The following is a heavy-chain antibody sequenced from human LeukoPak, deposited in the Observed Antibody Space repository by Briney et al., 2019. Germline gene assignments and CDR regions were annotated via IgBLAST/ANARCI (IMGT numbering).Heavy chain of an antibody. CDR3: AKERGLYGSGSYYNAFDI. D-gene: IGHD3-10*01. CDR2: ISWNSGSI. J-gene: IGHJ3*02. Sequence: GRSLRLSCAASGFAFDDYAMHWVRRAPGKGLEWVSGISWNSGSIGYADSVKGRFTISRDNAKNSLYLQMNSLRAEDMALYYCAKERGLYGSGSYYNAFDIWGQGTMVTVSS. CDR1: GFAFDDYA. V-gene: IGHV3-9*03.